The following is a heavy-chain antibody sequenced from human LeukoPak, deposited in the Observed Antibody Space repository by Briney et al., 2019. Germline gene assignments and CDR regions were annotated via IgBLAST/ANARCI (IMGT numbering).Heavy chain of an antibody. CDR2: INPNSGGT. J-gene: IGHJ4*02. CDR1: GYTFTGYY. CDR3: AREVGAADCFDY. Sequence: ASVKVSCKASGYTFTGYYMHWVRQAPGQGLEWMGWINPNSGGTNYAQKFQGRVTMTRDTSISTAYMELSRLRSDDTAVYYCAREVGAADCFDYRGQGTLVTVSS. V-gene: IGHV1-2*02. D-gene: IGHD2-15*01.